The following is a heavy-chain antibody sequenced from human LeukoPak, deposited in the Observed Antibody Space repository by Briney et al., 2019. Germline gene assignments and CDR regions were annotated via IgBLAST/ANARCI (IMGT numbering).Heavy chain of an antibody. V-gene: IGHV4-39*01. CDR2: IYYTGRT. Sequence: PSETLSLTCTVSGGSISSSTSYWGWIRQPPGKGLEWIGTIYYTGRTYYNPSLKSRVTLSVDTSKNQFSLKVNSVTAADTAVFYCANTHPGRYHATFDDWGQGTLVTVSS. CDR1: GGSISSSTSY. J-gene: IGHJ4*02. CDR3: ANTHPGRYHATFDD. D-gene: IGHD3-16*02.